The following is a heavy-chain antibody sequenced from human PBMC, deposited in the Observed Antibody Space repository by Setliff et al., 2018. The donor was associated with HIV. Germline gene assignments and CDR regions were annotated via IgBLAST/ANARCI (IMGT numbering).Heavy chain of an antibody. Sequence: SETLSLTCSVFRHSISNGYYWGWIRQPPGKGLEWIGSIYHSGSTYYNSSLKSRVTISVDTSKNQFSLKLSSVTATDTAVYYCARHAIVDTAGRGFDYWGQGTLVTVSS. V-gene: IGHV4-38-2*01. D-gene: IGHD5-18*01. CDR2: IYHSGST. J-gene: IGHJ4*02. CDR1: RHSISNGYY. CDR3: ARHAIVDTAGRGFDY.